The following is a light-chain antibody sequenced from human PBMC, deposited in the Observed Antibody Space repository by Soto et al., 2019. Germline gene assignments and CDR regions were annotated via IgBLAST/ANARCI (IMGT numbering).Light chain of an antibody. J-gene: IGLJ3*02. V-gene: IGLV2-11*01. Sequence: QSALTQPRSVSGSPGQSVTLSCTGTSSDVGGYEYVSWYQQHPGKAPKLMIYDVSKRPSGVPDRFSGSKSGNTASLTISGLQAEDEADYYCCSYAGSYTLVFGGGTKLTVL. CDR1: SSDVGGYEY. CDR2: DVS. CDR3: CSYAGSYTLV.